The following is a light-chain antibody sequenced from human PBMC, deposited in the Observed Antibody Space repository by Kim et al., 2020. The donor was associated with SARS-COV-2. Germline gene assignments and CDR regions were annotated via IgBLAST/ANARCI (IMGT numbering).Light chain of an antibody. V-gene: IGLV3-19*01. CDR3: NSRDSSGKNWV. CDR1: SLRKYY. Sequence: ALGQTVRMTCQGDSLRKYYASWYQQKPGQAPILVLYAKNNRPSGIPDRFSGSSSGNTASLTITGAQAEDEADYYCNSRDSSGKNWVFGGGTQLTVL. J-gene: IGLJ3*02. CDR2: AKN.